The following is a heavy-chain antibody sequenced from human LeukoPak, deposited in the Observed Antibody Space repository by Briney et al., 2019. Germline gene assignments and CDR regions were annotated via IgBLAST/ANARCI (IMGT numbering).Heavy chain of an antibody. CDR2: INPSTGGT. D-gene: IGHD4-17*01. Sequence: ASVKVSCKASGYTFIGHYMHWVRQAPGQGLEWMGRINPSTGGTNSAQKFQGRVTMTRDTSISTAYMELSRLTSDDTAIYYCARGQPYGDYNYFDPWGQGTLVTVSS. J-gene: IGHJ5*02. V-gene: IGHV1-2*06. CDR3: ARGQPYGDYNYFDP. CDR1: GYTFIGHY.